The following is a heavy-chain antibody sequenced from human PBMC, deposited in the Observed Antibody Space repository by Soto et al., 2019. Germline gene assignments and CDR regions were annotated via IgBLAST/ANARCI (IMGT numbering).Heavy chain of an antibody. CDR2: ISYDGSNK. Sequence: QVQLVESGGGVVQPGRSLILSCAASGFTFSSYAMHWVRQAPGKGLEWVAVISYDGSNKYYADSVKGRFTISRDNSKNTLYLQMNSLRAEDTAVYYCARDFSSPIAFGGVIAPPWFDPWGQGTLVTVSS. V-gene: IGHV3-30-3*01. J-gene: IGHJ5*02. D-gene: IGHD3-16*02. CDR3: ARDFSSPIAFGGVIAPPWFDP. CDR1: GFTFSSYA.